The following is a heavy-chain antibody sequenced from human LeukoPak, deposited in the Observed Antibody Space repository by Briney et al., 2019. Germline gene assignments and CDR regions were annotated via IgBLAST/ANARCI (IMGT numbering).Heavy chain of an antibody. CDR3: AREGWDLNALDI. V-gene: IGHV3-11*04. CDR2: ISSRSSNK. D-gene: IGHD1-26*01. Sequence: GGSLRLSCAASGFTFSNHYMSWIRQAPGKGLVWVSYISSRSSNKYYADSVRGRFTISRDNAKNSLYLQMDSLRVEDTAVYYCAREGWDLNALDIWGQGTMVTVSP. J-gene: IGHJ3*02. CDR1: GFTFSNHY.